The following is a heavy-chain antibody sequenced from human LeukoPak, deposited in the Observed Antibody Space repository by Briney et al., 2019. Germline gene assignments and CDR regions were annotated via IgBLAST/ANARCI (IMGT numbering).Heavy chain of an antibody. J-gene: IGHJ4*02. CDR2: ISAYNGNT. Sequence: GASVKVSCKASSYTFTSYGTSWVRQAPGQGLEWMGWISAYNGNTNYAQKLQGRVTMTTDTSTSTAYMELRSLRSDDTAVYYCARDSSVRGVITPNDYWGQGTLVTVSS. CDR1: SYTFTSYG. CDR3: ARDSSVRGVITPNDY. V-gene: IGHV1-18*01. D-gene: IGHD3-10*01.